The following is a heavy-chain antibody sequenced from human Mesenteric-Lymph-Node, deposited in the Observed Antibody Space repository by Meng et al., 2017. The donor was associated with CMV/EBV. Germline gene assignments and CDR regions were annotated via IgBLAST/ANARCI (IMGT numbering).Heavy chain of an antibody. CDR1: GFTFSTYA. J-gene: IGHJ4*02. CDR3: AKDLSPDY. V-gene: IGHV3-23*03. CDR2: IYSGGSTT. Sequence: GESLKISCAASGFTFSTYAMTWVRQAPGKGLEWVSLIYSGGSTTYYADSVKGRFTISRDDSKNTLYLQMNSLRAEDTAIYYCAKDLSPDYWGQGTLVTVSS.